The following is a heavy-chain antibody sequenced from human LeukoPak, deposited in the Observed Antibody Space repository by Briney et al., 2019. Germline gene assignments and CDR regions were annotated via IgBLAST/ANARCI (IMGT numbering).Heavy chain of an antibody. CDR3: AKGGGGSGWSGTYYYYTDV. CDR2: ISWNSGSI. V-gene: IGHV3-9*01. D-gene: IGHD6-19*01. J-gene: IGHJ6*03. CDR1: GFTFDDYA. Sequence: GGSLRLSCAASGFTFDDYAMHWVRQAPGKGLEWVSGISWNSGSIGYADSVKGRFTISRDNAKNSLYLQMNSLRAEDTALYYCAKGGGGSGWSGTYYYYTDVWGKGTTVTISS.